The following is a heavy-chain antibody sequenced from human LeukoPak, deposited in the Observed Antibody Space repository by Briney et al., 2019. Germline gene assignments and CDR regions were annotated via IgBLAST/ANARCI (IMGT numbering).Heavy chain of an antibody. CDR1: GYTLTELS. CDR2: FDPEDGET. J-gene: IGHJ6*02. CDR3: ATTRLGPDGMDV. D-gene: IGHD2-2*01. Sequence: ASVKVSCKVSGYTLTELSMHWVRQAPGKGLEWMGGFDPEDGETIYAQKFQGRVTMTEDTSTDTAYMELSSLRSEDTAVYYCATTRLGPDGMDVRGQGTTVTVSS. V-gene: IGHV1-24*01.